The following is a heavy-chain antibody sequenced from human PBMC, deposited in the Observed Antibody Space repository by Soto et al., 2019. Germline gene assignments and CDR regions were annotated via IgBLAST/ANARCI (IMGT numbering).Heavy chain of an antibody. CDR1: GFTFSSYG. V-gene: IGHV3-30*03. D-gene: IGHD1-26*01. CDR3: AAKWELLGY. J-gene: IGHJ4*02. Sequence: GGSLRLSCAASGFTFSSYGMHWVRQAPGKGLEWVAVISYDGSNKYYADSVKGRFTISRDNSKNTLYLQMNSLRAEDTAVYYCAAKWELLGYWGQGTLVTVSS. CDR2: ISYDGSNK.